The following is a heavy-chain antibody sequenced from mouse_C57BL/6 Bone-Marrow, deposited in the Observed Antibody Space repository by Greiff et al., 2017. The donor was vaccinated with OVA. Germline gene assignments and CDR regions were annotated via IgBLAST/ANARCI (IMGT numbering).Heavy chain of an antibody. CDR2: INPSSGYT. Sequence: VKLQESGAELANPGASVKLSCKASGYTFTSYWMHWVKQRPGQGLEWIGYINPSSGYTKYNPKFKDKATLTADTSSSTAYMQLSSLTYEDSAVYDCARWDYYGSSYVLFDYWGQGTTLTVSS. CDR1: GYTFTSYW. V-gene: IGHV1-7*01. CDR3: ARWDYYGSSYVLFDY. D-gene: IGHD1-1*01. J-gene: IGHJ2*01.